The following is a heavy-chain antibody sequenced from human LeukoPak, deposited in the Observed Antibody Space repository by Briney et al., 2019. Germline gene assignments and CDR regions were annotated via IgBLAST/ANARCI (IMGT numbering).Heavy chain of an antibody. CDR3: ARPFGDHTGDY. CDR2: VNSDGSST. D-gene: IGHD3-10*01. Sequence: GGSLRLSCAASGFTSSSYWMHWVRQAPGKGLVWVSRVNSDGSSTNYADSVRGRFTVSRDNAKNTLYLQTNSLRAEDTAVYYCARPFGDHTGDYWGQGTLVTVSS. CDR1: GFTSSSYW. J-gene: IGHJ4*02. V-gene: IGHV3-74*01.